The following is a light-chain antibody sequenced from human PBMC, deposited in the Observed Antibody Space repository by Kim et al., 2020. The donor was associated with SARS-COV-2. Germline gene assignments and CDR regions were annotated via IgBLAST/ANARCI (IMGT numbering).Light chain of an antibody. J-gene: IGLJ7*01. V-gene: IGLV1-44*01. CDR3: QSYDSSLSHAV. Sequence: GQSVTISCSGRSSNIGSNTVNWYQQLPETAPKLLIYSDNQRPSGVPDRFSGSKSGTSASLAITGLQAEDEADYSCQSYDSSLSHAVFGGGTQLTVL. CDR1: SSNIGSNT. CDR2: SDN.